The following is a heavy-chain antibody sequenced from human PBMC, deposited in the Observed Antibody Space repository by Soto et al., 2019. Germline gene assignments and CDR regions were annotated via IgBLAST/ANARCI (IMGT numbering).Heavy chain of an antibody. CDR1: GGSISSSSYY. CDR3: ARLWFPGWFDP. V-gene: IGHV4-39*01. CDR2: IYYSGST. Sequence: QLQLQESGPGLVKPSETLSLTCTVSGGSISSSSYYWGWIRQPPGKGLEWIGSIYYSGSTYYNPSLKSRVTISVDTSKNQFSLKLSSVTAADTAVYYCARLWFPGWFDPWGQGTLVTVSS. D-gene: IGHD3-10*01. J-gene: IGHJ5*02.